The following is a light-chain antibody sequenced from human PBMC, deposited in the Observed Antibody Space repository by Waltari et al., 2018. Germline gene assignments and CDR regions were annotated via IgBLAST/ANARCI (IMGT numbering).Light chain of an antibody. CDR3: QQHYSSPWT. CDR2: WAS. Sequence: DIVMTQSPDSLAVSLGERATIHCRVSQRILYSTNNKNYLAWYQHKPGQPPKLLIYWASTQESGVPDRFSGSGSGTDFTLTISGLQVEDVAVYYCQQHYSSPWTFGQGTKVEI. V-gene: IGKV4-1*01. CDR1: QRILYSTNNKNY. J-gene: IGKJ1*01.